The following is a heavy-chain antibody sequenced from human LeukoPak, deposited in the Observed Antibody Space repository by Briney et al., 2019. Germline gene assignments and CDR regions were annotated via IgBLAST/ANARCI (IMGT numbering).Heavy chain of an antibody. V-gene: IGHV3-48*03. Sequence: QLGGSLRLSCSASGFTFSNYEMNWVRQAPGKGLEWVSYISSSGSTIYYADSVKGRFTISRDNAKNSLYLQMNSLRAEDTAVYYCARDPSMSSGSYFDYWGQGTLATVSP. CDR1: GFTFSNYE. J-gene: IGHJ4*02. D-gene: IGHD1-26*01. CDR2: ISSSGSTI. CDR3: ARDPSMSSGSYFDY.